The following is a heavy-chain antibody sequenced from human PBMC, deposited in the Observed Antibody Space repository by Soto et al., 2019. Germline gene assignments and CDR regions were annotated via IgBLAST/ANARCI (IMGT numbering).Heavy chain of an antibody. CDR1: GFTFSGST. CDR3: TGGYCTGGTCYSGYFQH. CDR2: IRSKANDYAT. Sequence: EVQLVQSGGGLVQPGGSLKLSCAASGFTFSGSTVHWVRQASGEGLQWVGRIRSKANDYATTYIASVKGRFTISRDDSRNTAYLQMSDLKTEDTAVYYCTGGYCTGGTCYSGYFQHCGQGALVTVFS. J-gene: IGHJ1*01. D-gene: IGHD2-15*01. V-gene: IGHV3-73*02.